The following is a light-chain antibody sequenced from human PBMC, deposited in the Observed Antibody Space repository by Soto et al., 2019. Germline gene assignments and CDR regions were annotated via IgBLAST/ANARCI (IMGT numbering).Light chain of an antibody. CDR3: QQAYSFPIT. CDR2: KAS. Sequence: DIQMTQSPSTLSGSVGDRVTITCRASQTISSWLAWYQQKPGKAPKLLIYKASTLKSGVPSRFSGSGSGTEFTLAISSLQPDDFATYYCQQAYSFPITFGQGTRLEIK. V-gene: IGKV1-5*03. CDR1: QTISSW. J-gene: IGKJ5*01.